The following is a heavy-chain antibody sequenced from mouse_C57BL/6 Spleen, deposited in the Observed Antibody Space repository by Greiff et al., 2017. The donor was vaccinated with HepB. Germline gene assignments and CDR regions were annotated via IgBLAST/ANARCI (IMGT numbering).Heavy chain of an antibody. J-gene: IGHJ2*01. CDR2: ISNGGGST. CDR3: ARQGDYDVYFDY. CDR1: GFTFSDYY. Sequence: LQQSGGGLVQPGGSLKLSCAASGFTFSDYYMYWVRQTPEKRLEWVAYISNGGGSTYYPDTVKGRFTISRDNAKNTLYLQMSRLKSEDTAMYYCARQGDYDVYFDYWGQGTTLTVSS. D-gene: IGHD2-4*01. V-gene: IGHV5-12*01.